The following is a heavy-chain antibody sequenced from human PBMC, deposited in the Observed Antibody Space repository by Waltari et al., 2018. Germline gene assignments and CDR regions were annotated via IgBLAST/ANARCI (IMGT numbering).Heavy chain of an antibody. D-gene: IGHD6-6*01. Sequence: QLQLQESGPGLVKPSETLSLTCTVSGGSISSSSYYWGWIRQPPGKGLEWIGSIYYSGSTYYNPSLKSRVTRSVDTSKNQFSLKLSSVTAADTAVYYCAPYSSSSDAFDIWGQGTMVIVSS. CDR3: APYSSSSDAFDI. J-gene: IGHJ3*02. V-gene: IGHV4-39*07. CDR1: GGSISSSSYY. CDR2: IYYSGST.